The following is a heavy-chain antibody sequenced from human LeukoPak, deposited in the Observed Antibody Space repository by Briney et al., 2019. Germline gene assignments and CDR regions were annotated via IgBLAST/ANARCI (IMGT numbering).Heavy chain of an antibody. Sequence: ASVKVSCKASGYTFTSYYMHWVRQAPGQGLEWMGIINPSGGSTGYAQKFQGRVTMTRDMSTSTVYMELSSLRSEDTAVYYCARGFLEWLSMDYWGQGTLVTVSS. D-gene: IGHD3-3*01. J-gene: IGHJ4*02. CDR2: INPSGGST. V-gene: IGHV1-46*01. CDR1: GYTFTSYY. CDR3: ARGFLEWLSMDY.